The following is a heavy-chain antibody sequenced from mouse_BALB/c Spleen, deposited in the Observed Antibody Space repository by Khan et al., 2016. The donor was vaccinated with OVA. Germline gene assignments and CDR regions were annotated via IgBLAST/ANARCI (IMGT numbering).Heavy chain of an antibody. CDR1: GYTFTSYW. CDR3: ERENYYGRSCYAMDY. Sequence: DLVKPGASVKLSCKASGYTFTSYWINWIKQRPGQGLEWIGRIGPGSSNAYYNDMFKDKATLTVDTSSNTAHIQLSSLSSEDSAVYFCERENYYGRSCYAMDYWGQGTSVTVSA. CDR2: IGPGSSNA. D-gene: IGHD1-1*01. J-gene: IGHJ4*01. V-gene: IGHV1S41*01.